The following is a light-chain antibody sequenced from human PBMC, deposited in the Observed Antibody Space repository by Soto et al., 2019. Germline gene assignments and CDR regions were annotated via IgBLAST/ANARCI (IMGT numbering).Light chain of an antibody. J-gene: IGLJ1*01. Sequence: QSVLTQPRSVSGSPGQSVTISCTGTSSDDGGYNYVSWYQQHPGKAPKLMIYDVSKRPSGVPDRFSGSKSGNTASLTISGLQAEDEADYYCCSYAGSYTFEVFGTGTKLTVL. CDR1: SSDDGGYNY. V-gene: IGLV2-11*01. CDR2: DVS. CDR3: CSYAGSYTFEV.